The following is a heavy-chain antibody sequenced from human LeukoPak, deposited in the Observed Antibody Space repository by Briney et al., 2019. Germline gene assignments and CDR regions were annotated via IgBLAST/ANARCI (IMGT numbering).Heavy chain of an antibody. Sequence: PSETLSLTCAVYGGSFSGYCWSWIRQPPGKGLEWIGEINHSGSTNYNPSLKSRVTISVDTSKNQFSLKLSSVTAADTAVYYCARQKRARGDYASAFDYWGQGTLVTVSS. CDR1: GGSFSGYC. D-gene: IGHD4-17*01. J-gene: IGHJ4*02. V-gene: IGHV4-34*01. CDR2: INHSGST. CDR3: ARQKRARGDYASAFDY.